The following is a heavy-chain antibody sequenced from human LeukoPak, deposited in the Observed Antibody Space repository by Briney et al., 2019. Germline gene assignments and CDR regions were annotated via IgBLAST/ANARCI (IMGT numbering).Heavy chain of an antibody. Sequence: GASVKVSCKVSGYTLTELSMHWVRQAPGKGLEWMGGFDPEDGETIYAQKFQGRVTMTEDTSTDTAYMELSSLRPEDTAVYYCAAVRGCSSTSCYLNGFDYYYYGMDVWGQGTTVTVSS. V-gene: IGHV1-24*01. CDR2: FDPEDGET. CDR1: GYTLTELS. J-gene: IGHJ6*02. D-gene: IGHD2-2*01. CDR3: AAVRGCSSTSCYLNGFDYYYYGMDV.